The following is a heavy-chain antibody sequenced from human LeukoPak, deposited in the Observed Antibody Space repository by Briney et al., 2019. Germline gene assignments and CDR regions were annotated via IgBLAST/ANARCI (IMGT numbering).Heavy chain of an antibody. V-gene: IGHV4-4*02. CDR2: VNLQGST. CDR3: AREGGPYRPLDY. Sequence: SETLSLTCGVSGGSISNTDWWTWFRQPPGKGLEWIGEVNLQGSTNCNPSLKSRVAISVDKSENHISLKLTSVTAADTAVYYCAREGGPYRPLDYSGQGTLVTVAS. CDR1: GGSISNTDW. J-gene: IGHJ4*02.